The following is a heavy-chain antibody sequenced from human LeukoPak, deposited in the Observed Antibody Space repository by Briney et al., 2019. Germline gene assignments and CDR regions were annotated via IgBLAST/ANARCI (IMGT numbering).Heavy chain of an antibody. J-gene: IGHJ4*02. CDR2: INHSGST. V-gene: IGHV4-34*01. Sequence: SETLSLTCAVYGGSFSGYYWSWIRQPPGKGLEWIGEINHSGSTNYNPSLKSRVTISVDTSKNQFSLKLSSVTAADTAVYYCARDQGSSWYDYWGQGTLVTVSS. CDR1: GGSFSGYY. CDR3: ARDQGSSWYDY. D-gene: IGHD6-13*01.